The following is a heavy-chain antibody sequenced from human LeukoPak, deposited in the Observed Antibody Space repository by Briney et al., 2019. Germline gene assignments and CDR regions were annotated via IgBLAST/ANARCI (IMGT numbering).Heavy chain of an antibody. Sequence: ASVKVSYKTSGYTFTIYGISWVRQAPGQGLEWMGWISAYNGNTNYAQKLQGRVTMTTDTSTSTAYMELRSLRSDDTAVYYCARKLDPGSGSYFWFDPWGQGTLVTVSS. CDR1: GYTFTIYG. V-gene: IGHV1-18*01. CDR2: ISAYNGNT. CDR3: ARKLDPGSGSYFWFDP. J-gene: IGHJ5*02. D-gene: IGHD3-10*01.